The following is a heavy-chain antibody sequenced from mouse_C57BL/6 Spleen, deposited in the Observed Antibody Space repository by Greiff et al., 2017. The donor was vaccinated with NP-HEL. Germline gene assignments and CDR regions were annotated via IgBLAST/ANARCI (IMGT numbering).Heavy chain of an antibody. D-gene: IGHD2-2*01. CDR3: AREGLMVTSGYFDV. CDR2: IYPGDGDT. CDR1: GYAFSSSW. J-gene: IGHJ1*03. Sequence: QVQLQQSGPELVKPGASVKISCKASGYAFSSSWMNWVKQRPGKGLEWIGRIYPGDGDTNYNGKFKGKATLTADTSSSTAYMQLSSLTSEDSAVYFCAREGLMVTSGYFDVWGTGTTVTVSS. V-gene: IGHV1-82*01.